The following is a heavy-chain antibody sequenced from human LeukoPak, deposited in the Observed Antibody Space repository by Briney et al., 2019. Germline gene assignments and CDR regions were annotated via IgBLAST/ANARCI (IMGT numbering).Heavy chain of an antibody. D-gene: IGHD6-13*01. V-gene: IGHV4-59*12. J-gene: IGHJ4*02. CDR2: IYYSGST. CDR1: GGSISSYY. CDR3: AGDSSSSPGRFDY. Sequence: SETLSLTCTVSGGSISSYYWSWIRQPPGKGLEWIGYIYYSGSTNYNPSLKSRVTISVDRSKNQFSLKLSSVTAADTAVYYCAGDSSSSPGRFDYWGQGTLVTVSS.